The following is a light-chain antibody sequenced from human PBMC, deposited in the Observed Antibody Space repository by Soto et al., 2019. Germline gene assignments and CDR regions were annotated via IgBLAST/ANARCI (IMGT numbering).Light chain of an antibody. Sequence: EIVLTQSPGTLSLSPGERATLSCRASQSVSSSYLAWYQQKPGQAPRLLIYGASSRATGTPDRFSGSGSGTDFTLTISRLEPEDSAVYYCQFYGSSLITFGQGTRLEIK. CDR1: QSVSSSY. CDR3: QFYGSSLIT. V-gene: IGKV3-20*01. CDR2: GAS. J-gene: IGKJ5*01.